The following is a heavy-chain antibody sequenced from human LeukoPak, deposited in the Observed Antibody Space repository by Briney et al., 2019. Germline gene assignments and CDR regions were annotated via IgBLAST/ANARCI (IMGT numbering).Heavy chain of an antibody. D-gene: IGHD1-14*01. V-gene: IGHV1-18*01. CDR1: GYTFTSYG. J-gene: IGHJ4*02. CDR3: ARDITYFDY. CDR2: ISAYNGNT. Sequence: ASVTVSRKASGYTFTSYGISWVRQAPGPGLEWMGWISAYNGNTNYAQKLQGRVTMTTDTSTSTAYMELRNLRSDDTAVYYCARDITYFDYWGQGTLVTVSS.